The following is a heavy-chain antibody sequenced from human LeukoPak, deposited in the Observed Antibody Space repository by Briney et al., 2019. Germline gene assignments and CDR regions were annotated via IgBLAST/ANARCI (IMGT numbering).Heavy chain of an antibody. J-gene: IGHJ6*03. CDR1: GFTFSSYS. Sequence: GGSLRLSCAASGFTFSSYSMNWVRQAPGQGLEWVSSISSSSSYIYYADSVKGRFTISRDNAKNSLYLQMNSLRAEDTAVCYCARTGSSGYYYYMDVWGKGTTVTVSS. V-gene: IGHV3-21*01. D-gene: IGHD3-22*01. CDR3: ARTGSSGYYYYMDV. CDR2: ISSSSSYI.